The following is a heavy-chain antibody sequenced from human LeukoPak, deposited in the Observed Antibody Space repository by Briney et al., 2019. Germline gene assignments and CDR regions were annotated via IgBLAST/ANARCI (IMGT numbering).Heavy chain of an antibody. V-gene: IGHV3-21*01. CDR3: ARTSNYSGSYPIDFDY. CDR2: ISSSSSYI. CDR1: GFTFSSYS. Sequence: GGSLRLSCAASGFTFSSYSMNWVRQAPGKGLEWASSISSSSSYIYYADSVKGRFTISRDNAKNSLYLQMNSLRAEDTAVYYCARTSNYSGSYPIDFDYWGQGTLVTVSS. J-gene: IGHJ4*02. D-gene: IGHD1-26*01.